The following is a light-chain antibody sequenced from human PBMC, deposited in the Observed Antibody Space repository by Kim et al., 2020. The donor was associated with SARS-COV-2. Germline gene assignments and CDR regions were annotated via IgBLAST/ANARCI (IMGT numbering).Light chain of an antibody. CDR1: SSNIGSNT. Sequence: QRVTISCSGSSSNIGSNTVNWYQQFPGKAPKILIYTDDQRPSGVPDRFSGSKSGTSASLAISGLQSEDEADYYCAAWDDSLSGHVVFGGGTQLTVL. CDR3: AAWDDSLSGHVV. V-gene: IGLV1-44*01. J-gene: IGLJ2*01. CDR2: TDD.